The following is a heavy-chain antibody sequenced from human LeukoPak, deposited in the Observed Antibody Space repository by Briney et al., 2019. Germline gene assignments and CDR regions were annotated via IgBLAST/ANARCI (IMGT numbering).Heavy chain of an antibody. J-gene: IGHJ4*02. V-gene: IGHV3-23*01. CDR2: ITGSGGNT. CDR3: AKWGDYDVLTGYYVSDY. CDR1: GFTFSNYA. D-gene: IGHD3-9*01. Sequence: PGASLRLSCAASGFTFSNYAMSWVRQAPGKRLDWVSAITGSGGNTYYADSVKGRFTISRDNSKNTLYLQMNSLRAEDTAVYYCAKWGDYDVLTGYYVSDYWGQGALVTVSS.